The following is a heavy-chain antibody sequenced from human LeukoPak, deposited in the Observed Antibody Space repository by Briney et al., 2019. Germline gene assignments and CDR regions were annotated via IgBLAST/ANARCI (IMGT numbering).Heavy chain of an antibody. CDR1: GGSISSYY. CDR2: IYYSGST. J-gene: IGHJ6*03. CDR3: ARSVEGYCSGGSCYYYYYYMDV. Sequence: SETLSLTCTVSGGSISSYYWSWIRQPAGKGLEWIGYIYYSGSTNYNPSLKSRVTISVDTSKNQFSLKLSSVTAADTAVYYCARSVEGYCSGGSCYYYYYYMDVWGKGTTVTVSS. D-gene: IGHD2-15*01. V-gene: IGHV4-59*01.